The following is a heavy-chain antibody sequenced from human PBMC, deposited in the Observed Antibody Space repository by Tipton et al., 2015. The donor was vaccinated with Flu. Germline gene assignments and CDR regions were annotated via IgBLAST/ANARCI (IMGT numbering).Heavy chain of an antibody. Sequence: TLSLTCTVSGDSISSYYWNWIRQPPGKGLEWIGYIYYIGSAKYNPSLKSRVTISVDTSKNQFSLKLTSVTAADAAVYYCARDRRQAIATGATNYYYYGLDVWGQGNTVTVSS. J-gene: IGHJ6*02. D-gene: IGHD6-13*01. CDR1: GDSISSYY. CDR3: ARDRRQAIATGATNYYYYGLDV. V-gene: IGHV4-59*01. CDR2: IYYIGSA.